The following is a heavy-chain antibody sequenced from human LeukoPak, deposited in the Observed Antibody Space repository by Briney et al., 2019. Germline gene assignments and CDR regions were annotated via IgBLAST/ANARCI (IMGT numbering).Heavy chain of an antibody. D-gene: IGHD4-17*01. CDR1: GGSISSGGYY. CDR3: ARAGDYGDFPEFWYFDL. J-gene: IGHJ2*01. Sequence: PSQTLSLTCTVSGGSISSGGYYWSWIRQHPGKGLEWIGYIYYSGSTYYNPSLKSRVTISVDTSKNRFSLKLSSVTAADTAVYYCARAGDYGDFPEFWYFDLWGRGTLVTVSS. V-gene: IGHV4-31*03. CDR2: IYYSGST.